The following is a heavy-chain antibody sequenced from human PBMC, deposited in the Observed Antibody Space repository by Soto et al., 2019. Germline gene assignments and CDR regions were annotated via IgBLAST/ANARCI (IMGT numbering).Heavy chain of an antibody. J-gene: IGHJ5*02. Sequence: QGQLLESGGGVVQPGRSLRLSCAASGLSFSSSAMHWVRQAPGKGLEWVAMISHDGSHEHYGDSVKGRFSVSRDNSDNILHLQMNSLRVADTAVYFCARNSDHRLVRGWLDPWGQGTLVTVSS. CDR1: GLSFSSSA. D-gene: IGHD3-10*01. CDR3: ARNSDHRLVRGWLDP. V-gene: IGHV3-30-3*01. CDR2: ISHDGSHE.